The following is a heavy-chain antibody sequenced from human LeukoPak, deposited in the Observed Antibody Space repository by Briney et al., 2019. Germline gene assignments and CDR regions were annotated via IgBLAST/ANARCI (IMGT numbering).Heavy chain of an antibody. CDR2: INPNSGGT. D-gene: IGHD2-2*01. Sequence: ASVTVSCKASGYTFTGYYMHWVRQAPGQGLEWMGWINPNSGGTNYAQKFQGRVTMTRDTPISTAYMELSRLRSDDTAVYYCAREEVPAAPGYYYYYMDVWGKGTTVTVSS. J-gene: IGHJ6*03. V-gene: IGHV1-2*02. CDR3: AREEVPAAPGYYYYYMDV. CDR1: GYTFTGYY.